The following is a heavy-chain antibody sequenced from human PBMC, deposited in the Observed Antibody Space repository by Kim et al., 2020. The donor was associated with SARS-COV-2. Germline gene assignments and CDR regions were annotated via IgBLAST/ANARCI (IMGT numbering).Heavy chain of an antibody. CDR2: ISGSGGST. CDR1: GFTFSSYA. D-gene: IGHD3-10*01. CDR3: AKLASLLTRSVSLPNFDY. Sequence: GGSLRLSCAASGFTFSSYAMSWVRQAPGKGLEWVSAISGSGGSTYYADSVKGRFTISRDNSKNTLYLQMNSLRAEDTAVYYCAKLASLLTRSVSLPNFDYWGQGTLVTVSS. V-gene: IGHV3-23*01. J-gene: IGHJ4*02.